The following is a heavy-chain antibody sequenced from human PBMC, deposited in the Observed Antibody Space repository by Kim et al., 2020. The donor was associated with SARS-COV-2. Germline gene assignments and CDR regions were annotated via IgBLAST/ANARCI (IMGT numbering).Heavy chain of an antibody. CDR2: IKQDGSEK. D-gene: IGHD3-9*01. V-gene: IGHV3-7*01. CDR1: GFTFSSYW. Sequence: GGSLRLSCAASGFTFSSYWMSWVRQAPGKGLEWVANIKQDGSEKYYVDSVKGRFTISRDNAKNSLYLQMNSLRAEDTAVYYCARGPDILTGYYGFYFDYWGQGTLVTVSS. CDR3: ARGPDILTGYYGFYFDY. J-gene: IGHJ4*02.